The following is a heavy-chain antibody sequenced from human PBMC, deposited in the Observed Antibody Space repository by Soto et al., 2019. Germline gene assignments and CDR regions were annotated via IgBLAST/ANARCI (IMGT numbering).Heavy chain of an antibody. CDR3: ARDDYGLDV. CDR1: GFTVDSNY. J-gene: IGHJ6*02. Sequence: PGGSLRLSCAVSGFTVDSNYMCWVRQAPGKGLEWVAVMRDTGRTNYADFVEGRFTISRDDSKNMVFLQMNSLRAGDPAVYYCARDDYGLDVWGQGTTVTVSS. CDR2: MRDTGRT. V-gene: IGHV3-53*01.